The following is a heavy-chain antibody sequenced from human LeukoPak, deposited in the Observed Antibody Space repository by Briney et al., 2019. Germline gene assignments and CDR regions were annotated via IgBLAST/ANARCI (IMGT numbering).Heavy chain of an antibody. V-gene: IGHV3-30*02. J-gene: IGHJ4*02. Sequence: PGGSLRLSCAASEFTFSYYGMHWVRQAPGKGLQWVAFIRYDGSNKFYADSVKGRFTISRDNSKNTLYLQMNSLRGDDTAMYYCAKLSGRDGYVETNVWGQGTLDTVSS. CDR2: IRYDGSNK. CDR1: EFTFSYYG. D-gene: IGHD5-24*01. CDR3: AKLSGRDGYVETNV.